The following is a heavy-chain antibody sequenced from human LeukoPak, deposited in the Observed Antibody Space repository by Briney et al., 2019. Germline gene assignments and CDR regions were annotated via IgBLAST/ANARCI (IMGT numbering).Heavy chain of an antibody. J-gene: IGHJ4*02. Sequence: GGSLRLSCAASGFTFRSYWMHWVRQAPGKGLEWVAVLWYDGNNRYYADSVKGRFTISRDNSKNTLYLQMNSLRAEDTAVYYCARESAAGTCDYWGQGTLVTVSS. V-gene: IGHV3-33*08. CDR2: LWYDGNNR. D-gene: IGHD6-13*01. CDR1: GFTFRSYW. CDR3: ARESAAGTCDY.